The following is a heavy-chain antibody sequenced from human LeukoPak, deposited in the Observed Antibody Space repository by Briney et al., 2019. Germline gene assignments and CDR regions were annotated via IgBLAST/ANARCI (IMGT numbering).Heavy chain of an antibody. CDR2: ISGSGGSI. CDR1: GFTFSNYA. CDR3: TKGGIRYWFDP. Sequence: QSGGSLRLSCAASGFTFSNYAMSWVRQAPGKGLKWVTAISGSGGSIYYADSVKGRFTISRDNPKNTLYLQMNSLRAEDTAVYYCTKGGIRYWFDPWGQGTLVTVSS. J-gene: IGHJ5*02. D-gene: IGHD3-16*02. V-gene: IGHV3-23*01.